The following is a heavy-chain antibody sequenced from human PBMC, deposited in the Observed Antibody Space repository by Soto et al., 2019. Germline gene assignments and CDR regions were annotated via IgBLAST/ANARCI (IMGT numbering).Heavy chain of an antibody. CDR2: IYFSGDT. CDR1: GGSLSGCY. V-gene: IGHV4-4*07. D-gene: IGHD3-22*01. Sequence: LSLTCNVSGGSLSGCYWSWIRQPAGKGLEWIGRIYFSGDTHYNPSLKSRVTMSIDSSKNQFSLRLTSVTAADTAVYSCARGVVIPTIDAFDLWGQGTLVTVSS. CDR3: ARGVVIPTIDAFDL. J-gene: IGHJ3*01.